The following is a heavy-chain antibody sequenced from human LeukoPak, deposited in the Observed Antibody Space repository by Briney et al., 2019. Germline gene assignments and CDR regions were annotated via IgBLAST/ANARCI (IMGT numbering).Heavy chain of an antibody. D-gene: IGHD2-2*01. J-gene: IGHJ5*02. CDR2: IYYSGST. Sequence: SETLSLTCTVSGDSISNTIYFWGWIRQPPGKGLEWIASIYYSGSTFYNPSLKSRVTISVDTSRNQFSLKLSSVTAADTAVYYCAREGGPAAVTNWFDPWGQGTLVTVSS. V-gene: IGHV4-39*07. CDR1: GDSISNTIYF. CDR3: AREGGPAAVTNWFDP.